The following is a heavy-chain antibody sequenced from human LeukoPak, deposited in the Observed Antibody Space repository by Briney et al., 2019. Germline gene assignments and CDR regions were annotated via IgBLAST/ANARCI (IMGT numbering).Heavy chain of an antibody. J-gene: IGHJ3*02. CDR1: GFTFSSYS. D-gene: IGHD6-19*01. V-gene: IGHV3-21*01. Sequence: GGSLRLSCAASGFTFSSYSMNWVRQAPGKGLEWVSSISSSSSHIYYADSAKGRFTISRDNAKNSLYLQMNSLRAEDTAVYYCARVRYSSGWDAFDIWGQGTMVTVSS. CDR3: ARVRYSSGWDAFDI. CDR2: ISSSSSHI.